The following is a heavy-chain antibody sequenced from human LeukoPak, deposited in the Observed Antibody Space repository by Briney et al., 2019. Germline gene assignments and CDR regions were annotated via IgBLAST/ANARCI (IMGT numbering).Heavy chain of an antibody. CDR3: ARVAGVCSGGSCYSANFDY. D-gene: IGHD2-15*01. J-gene: IGHJ4*02. CDR1: GGSFSGYY. CDR2: INHSGST. V-gene: IGHV4-34*01. Sequence: SETLSLTCAVSGGSFSGYYWSWIRQSPGKGLEWIGEINHSGSTNYNPSLKSRVTISVDTSKNQFSLKLSSVTAADTAVYYCARVAGVCSGGSCYSANFDYWGQGTLVTVSS.